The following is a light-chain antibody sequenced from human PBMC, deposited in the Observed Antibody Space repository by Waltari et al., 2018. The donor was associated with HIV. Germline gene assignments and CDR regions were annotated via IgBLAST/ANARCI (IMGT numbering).Light chain of an antibody. J-gene: IGKJ3*01. CDR3: QQSYTSPT. Sequence: IQMTQSPSSLSSSIGDRVTITCRASQHINTYLNWYQQKPGKAPKALIYSATTLQSGVPSRFTGSGSGTDFTLTITSLQPEDFGTYFGQQSYTSPTFGPGTTVDLK. CDR2: SAT. CDR1: QHINTY. V-gene: IGKV1-39*01.